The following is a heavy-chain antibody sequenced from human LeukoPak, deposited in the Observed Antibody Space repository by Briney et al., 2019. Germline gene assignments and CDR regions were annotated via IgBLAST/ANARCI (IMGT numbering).Heavy chain of an antibody. Sequence: PSETLSLTCTVSGGSVGSDSYYWTWIRQPPGKGLEWIGYVYYSGRTNYNPTLKSRVTISVDTSKNQFSLRLNSVTAADTALYYCVRETATSYYDSAGYYRQTEVFDVWGQGTKVTVSS. CDR3: VRETATSYYDSAGYYRQTEVFDV. V-gene: IGHV4-61*01. J-gene: IGHJ3*01. D-gene: IGHD3-22*01. CDR1: GGSVGSDSYY. CDR2: VYYSGRT.